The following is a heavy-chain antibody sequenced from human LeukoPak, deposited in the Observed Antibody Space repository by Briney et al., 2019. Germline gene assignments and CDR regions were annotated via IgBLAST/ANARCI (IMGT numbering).Heavy chain of an antibody. J-gene: IGHJ4*02. CDR1: GGSISSYY. V-gene: IGHV4-59*01. CDR2: IYYSGST. D-gene: IGHD3-10*01. CDR3: ARARGFGELFDY. Sequence: PSETLSLTCTVSGGSISSYYWSWIRQPPGKGLEWIGYIYYSGSTNYNPSLKSRVTISVDTSKNQFSLKLSSVTAADTAVYYCARARGFGELFDYWGQGTPVTVSS.